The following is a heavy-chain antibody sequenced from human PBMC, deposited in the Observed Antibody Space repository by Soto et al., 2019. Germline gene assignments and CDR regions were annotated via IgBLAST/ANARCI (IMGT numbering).Heavy chain of an antibody. CDR2: IKSDGTVT. CDR1: GITFSTYR. CDR3: ARENYDFWSGYYLDY. Sequence: GSLRLSCVVSGITFSTYRMHWVRQAPGKGLVWVSHIKSDGTVTHYTDSVRGRFIISRDNAKNTLFLQMNSLRAEDTAVYYCARENYDFWSGYYLDYWVQGTLVTVSS. D-gene: IGHD3-3*01. J-gene: IGHJ4*02. V-gene: IGHV3-74*01.